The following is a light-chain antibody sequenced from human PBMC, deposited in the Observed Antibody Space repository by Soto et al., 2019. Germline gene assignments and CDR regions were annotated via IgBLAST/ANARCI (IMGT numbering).Light chain of an antibody. CDR2: GVS. J-gene: IGKJ1*01. CDR1: ESVSSTS. V-gene: IGKV3-20*01. Sequence: EIVLTQSPGTLSLSPGERATLSCRASESVSSTSLAWYHQKPGQAPRLLMYGVSSRATGIPDRFRGSGSGTDFTLTINRLEPEDFAVYLCQQYDNSVWTFGQGTKVEIK. CDR3: QQYDNSVWT.